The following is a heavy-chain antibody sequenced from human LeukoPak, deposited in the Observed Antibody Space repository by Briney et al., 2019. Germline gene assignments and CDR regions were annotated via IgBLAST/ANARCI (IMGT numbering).Heavy chain of an antibody. CDR1: RGSISSYY. CDR3: ARALPAMAPWVDYYYMVV. Sequence: SETLSLTCTVSRGSISSYYWGWIRQPPGKGLEWIGCIYYSGSTNYNPSLKSRVTISVDTSKNQFSPKLSSVTAADTAVYYCARALPAMAPWVDYYYMVVWGKCTTVTVSS. J-gene: IGHJ6*03. D-gene: IGHD5-18*01. V-gene: IGHV4-59*01. CDR2: IYYSGST.